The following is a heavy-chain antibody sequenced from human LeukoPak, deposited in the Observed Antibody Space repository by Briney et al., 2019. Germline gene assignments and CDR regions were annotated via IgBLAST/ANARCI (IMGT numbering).Heavy chain of an antibody. D-gene: IGHD3/OR15-3a*01. Sequence: SETLSLTCTVSGGSISSYYWSWIRQPPGKGLEWFGYISYNGNSNYNPSLRSRITMSVDTSTSQFSLKLTSVTAADTAVYYCARLDFWTGYSTFDYWGQGTQVTVSS. CDR3: ARLDFWTGYSTFDY. CDR1: GGSISSYY. CDR2: ISYNGNS. J-gene: IGHJ4*02. V-gene: IGHV4-59*08.